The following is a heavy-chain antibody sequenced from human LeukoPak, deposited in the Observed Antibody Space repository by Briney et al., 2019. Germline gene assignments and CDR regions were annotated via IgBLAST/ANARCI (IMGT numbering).Heavy chain of an antibody. Sequence: ASVKVSCKASGYTFTSYGISWVRQAPGQGLEWMGWISVYNGNTNYAQKLQGRVTMTTDTSTSTAYMELRSLRSDDTAVYYCARGHDILTGYSQGFDPWGQGTLVTVSS. CDR1: GYTFTSYG. V-gene: IGHV1-18*01. D-gene: IGHD3-9*01. CDR2: ISVYNGNT. J-gene: IGHJ5*02. CDR3: ARGHDILTGYSQGFDP.